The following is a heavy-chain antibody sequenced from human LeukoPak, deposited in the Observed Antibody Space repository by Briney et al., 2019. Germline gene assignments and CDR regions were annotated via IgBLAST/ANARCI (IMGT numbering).Heavy chain of an antibody. J-gene: IGHJ3*02. CDR3: ARERIVVLPAAKVRRAAFDI. CDR1: GYTFTSYG. Sequence: ASVTVSCKASGYTFTSYGISWVRQAPGQGLEWMGWVSAYNGNTNYAQKLQGRVTMTTDTSTSTAYMELRSLRSDDTVVYYCARERIVVLPAAKVRRAAFDIWGQGAMVTVSS. D-gene: IGHD2-2*01. V-gene: IGHV1-18*01. CDR2: VSAYNGNT.